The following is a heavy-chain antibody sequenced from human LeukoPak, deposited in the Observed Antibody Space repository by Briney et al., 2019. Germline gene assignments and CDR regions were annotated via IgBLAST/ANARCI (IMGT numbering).Heavy chain of an antibody. Sequence: ASVKVSFKVSGYTLTELSMHWVRQAPGKGLEWMGGFDPEDGETIYAQKFQGRVTMTEDTSTDTAYMELSSLRSEDTAVYYCATFTPLRYFDWLLEGDYWGQGTLVTVSS. CDR3: ATFTPLRYFDWLLEGDY. CDR2: FDPEDGET. CDR1: GYTLTELS. D-gene: IGHD3-9*01. J-gene: IGHJ4*02. V-gene: IGHV1-24*01.